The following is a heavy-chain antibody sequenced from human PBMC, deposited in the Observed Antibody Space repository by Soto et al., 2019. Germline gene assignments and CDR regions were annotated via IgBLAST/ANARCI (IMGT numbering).Heavy chain of an antibody. CDR1: VGSISISNW. J-gene: IGHJ5*02. CDR2: MYHRGRT. V-gene: IGHV4-4*03. Sequence: PETLSLTCVFYVGSISISNWWSWFRQPPGKGLEPIGEMYHRGRTNYNPSLKSRVTISVDKSKNQFSLKLSSVTAADTAVYYCARDNVDTAMVPWGQGTMVTVSS. CDR3: ARDNVDTAMVP. D-gene: IGHD5-18*01.